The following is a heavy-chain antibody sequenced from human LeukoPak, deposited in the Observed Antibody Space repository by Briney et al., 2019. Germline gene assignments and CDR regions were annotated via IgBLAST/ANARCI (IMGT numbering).Heavy chain of an antibody. V-gene: IGHV3-23*01. D-gene: IGHD2-15*01. CDR3: AQQVGYCSSGSCYFTY. CDR2: ISNTGGST. Sequence: GGSLRLSCAASGFSFNTYAMSWVRQAPGKGLEWVSAISNTGGSTYYADSVKGRSTISRDKSKNTLSLQMNSLRAEDTAVYYCAQQVGYCSSGSCYFTYWGQGTLVTVSS. CDR1: GFSFNTYA. J-gene: IGHJ1*01.